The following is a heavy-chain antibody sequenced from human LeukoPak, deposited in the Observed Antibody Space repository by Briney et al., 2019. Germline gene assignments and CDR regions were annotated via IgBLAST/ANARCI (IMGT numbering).Heavy chain of an antibody. Sequence: PSQTLSLTCTVSGGSISSGGYYWSWIRQPPGKGLEWIGYIYYSGSTNYNPSLKSRVTISVDTSKNQFSLKLSSVTAADTAVYYCARHWMAVAPYWYFDLWGRGTLVTVSS. CDR2: IYYSGST. V-gene: IGHV4-61*08. CDR1: GGSISSGGYY. D-gene: IGHD6-19*01. CDR3: ARHWMAVAPYWYFDL. J-gene: IGHJ2*01.